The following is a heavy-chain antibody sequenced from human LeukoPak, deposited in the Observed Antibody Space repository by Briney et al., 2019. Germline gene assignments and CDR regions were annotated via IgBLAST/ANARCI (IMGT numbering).Heavy chain of an antibody. D-gene: IGHD7-27*01. CDR1: GYSISSGYY. CDR2: IYHSGNT. CDR3: ARHRADWGWAAFDI. V-gene: IGHV4-38-2*02. Sequence: SETLSLTCTVSGYSISSGYYWGWIRQPPGKGLEWIGSIYHSGNTYYNPSLKSRVTISVDTSKNQFSLKLSSVTAADTAVYYCARHRADWGWAAFDIWGQGTMVTVSS. J-gene: IGHJ3*02.